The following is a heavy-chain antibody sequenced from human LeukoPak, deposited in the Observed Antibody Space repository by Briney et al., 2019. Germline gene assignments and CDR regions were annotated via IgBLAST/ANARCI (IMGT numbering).Heavy chain of an antibody. CDR2: INPNSGGT. Sequence: ASVKVSCKASGYTFTGYCMHWVRQAPGQGLEWMGWINPNSGGTNYAQKFQGRVTMTRDTSISTAYMELSRLRSDDTAVYYCARDRKGWFYSVDVWGKGTTVTVPS. D-gene: IGHD6-19*01. CDR3: ARDRKGWFYSVDV. V-gene: IGHV1-2*02. J-gene: IGHJ6*04. CDR1: GYTFTGYC.